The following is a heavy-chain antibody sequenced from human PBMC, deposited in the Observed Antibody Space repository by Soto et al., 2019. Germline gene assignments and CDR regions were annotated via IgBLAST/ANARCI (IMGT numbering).Heavy chain of an antibody. Sequence: QVQLVQSGAEVKKPGSSVQVSCKASGGGNLRDYRTTWVRQAPGQELEWMGGIIPKLGSANYAQNFQGRVTITADESTSTVYMELRSLRSEDTAVYYCARGGGGYIFGAVYWGQGTPVTVSS. CDR2: IIPKLGSA. D-gene: IGHD5-12*01. CDR1: GGGNLRDYR. J-gene: IGHJ4*02. CDR3: ARGGGGYIFGAVY. V-gene: IGHV1-69*01.